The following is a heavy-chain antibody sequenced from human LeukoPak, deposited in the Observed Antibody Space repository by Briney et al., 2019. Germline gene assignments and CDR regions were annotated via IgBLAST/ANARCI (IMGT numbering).Heavy chain of an antibody. J-gene: IGHJ4*02. Sequence: GAPGRLSCKAAGYTVTRYGISWVPRAPGHGLEGRGWISVYNGNTIYAPKLPRRVTMTTASSTSTANNELRSLRSDDTAGSYCARDTAPGIAVAATDYWGEGTLVTVSS. CDR1: GYTVTRYG. CDR3: ARDTAPGIAVAATDY. CDR2: ISVYNGNT. V-gene: IGHV1-18*01. D-gene: IGHD6-19*01.